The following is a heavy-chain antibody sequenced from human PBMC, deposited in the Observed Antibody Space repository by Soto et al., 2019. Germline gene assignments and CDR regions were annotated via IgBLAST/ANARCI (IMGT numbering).Heavy chain of an antibody. CDR2: IYTSGST. J-gene: IGHJ4*02. D-gene: IGHD3-9*01. CDR3: ARDGDVSRYFDWLALDY. CDR1: GGSISSYY. V-gene: IGHV4-4*07. Sequence: LTCTVSGGSISSYYWSWIRQPAGKGLEWIGRIYTSGSTNYNPSLKSRVTMSVDTSKNQFSLKLSSVTAADTAVYYCARDGDVSRYFDWLALDYWGQGTLVTVSS.